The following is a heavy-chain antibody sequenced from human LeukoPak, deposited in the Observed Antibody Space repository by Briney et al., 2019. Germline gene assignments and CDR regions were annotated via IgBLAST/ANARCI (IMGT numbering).Heavy chain of an antibody. CDR3: ARDGDFWSGSFYYYYYMAV. J-gene: IGHJ6*03. D-gene: IGHD3-3*01. CDR2: INPNSGGT. CDR1: GYTFTGYY. V-gene: IGHV1-2*02. Sequence: GASVKVSCKASGYTFTGYYMHWVRQAPGQGLEWMGWINPNSGGTNYAQKFQGRVTMTRDTSISTAYMELSRLRSDDTAVYYCARDGDFWSGSFYYYYYMAVWGKGTTVTVSS.